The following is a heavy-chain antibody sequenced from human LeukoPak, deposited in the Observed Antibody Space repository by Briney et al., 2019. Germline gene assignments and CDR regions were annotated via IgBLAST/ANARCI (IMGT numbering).Heavy chain of an antibody. CDR3: ARSSGSWYQNNWFDP. J-gene: IGHJ5*02. D-gene: IGHD6-13*01. V-gene: IGHV4-61*02. CDR1: GDSISSGHYY. CDR2: IYTSGST. Sequence: SETLSLTCTVSGDSISSGHYYWSWIRQPAGKGLEWIGRIYTSGSTNYNPSLKSRVTISVDTSKNQFSLKLNSVTAADTAVYYCARSSGSWYQNNWFDPWGQGTLVTVSS.